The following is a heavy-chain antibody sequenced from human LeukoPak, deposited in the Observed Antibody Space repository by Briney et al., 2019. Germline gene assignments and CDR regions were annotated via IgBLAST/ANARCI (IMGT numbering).Heavy chain of an antibody. D-gene: IGHD3-9*01. V-gene: IGHV3-21*01. J-gene: IGHJ4*02. CDR2: ISSSSSYI. Sequence: PGGSLRLSCAASGFTFSSYSMNWVRQAPGKGLEWVSSISSSSSYIYYADSVKGRFTISRDNAKNSLYLQMNSLRAEDTAVYYCARPLQYYDILTGFRHPYGGNDYWGQGTLVTVSS. CDR1: GFTFSSYS. CDR3: ARPLQYYDILTGFRHPYGGNDY.